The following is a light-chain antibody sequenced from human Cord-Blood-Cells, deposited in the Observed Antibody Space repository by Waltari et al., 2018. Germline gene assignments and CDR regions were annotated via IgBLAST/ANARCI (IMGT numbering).Light chain of an antibody. CDR3: QQRSNWWT. J-gene: IGKJ1*01. CDR1: QSVSSY. CDR2: DAS. V-gene: IGKV3-11*01. Sequence: EIVLTQSPATLSLSPGERVTLSGRASQSVSSYLAWYQQKPGQAPRLLIYDASNRATGIPARFSGSGSGTDFTLTISSLEPEDFAVYYCQQRSNWWTFGQGTKVEIK.